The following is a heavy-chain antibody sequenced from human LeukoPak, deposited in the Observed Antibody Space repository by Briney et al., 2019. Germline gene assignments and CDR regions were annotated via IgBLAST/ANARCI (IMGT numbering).Heavy chain of an antibody. D-gene: IGHD3-10*01. V-gene: IGHV4-39*01. CDR2: IYYGGST. J-gene: IGHJ5*02. Sequence: SETLSLTCTVSGGSIISSSYYWGWIRQPPGKRLEWIGNIYYGGSTYYNPSLKSRATMSVDTSMNQFSLKLSSVTAADTAVYYCAKTIRVRGDAYNWFDPWGQGTLVTVSS. CDR1: GGSIISSSYY. CDR3: AKTIRVRGDAYNWFDP.